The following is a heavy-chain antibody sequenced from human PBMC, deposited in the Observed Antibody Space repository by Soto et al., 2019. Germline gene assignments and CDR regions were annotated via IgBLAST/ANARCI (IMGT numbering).Heavy chain of an antibody. CDR2: ISAYNGNT. D-gene: IGHD2-2*01. CDR3: ARTQGESTSWHYYYYYGMYV. Sequence: QVQLVQSGAEVKKPGASVKVSCKASGYTFTSYGISWVRQAPGQGLEWMGWISAYNGNTNYAQKLQGRVTMTTDTSASTASMELGSMRSDDTAVYYWARTQGESTSWHYYYYYGMYVWGQGTTVTVSS. CDR1: GYTFTSYG. V-gene: IGHV1-18*04. J-gene: IGHJ6*02.